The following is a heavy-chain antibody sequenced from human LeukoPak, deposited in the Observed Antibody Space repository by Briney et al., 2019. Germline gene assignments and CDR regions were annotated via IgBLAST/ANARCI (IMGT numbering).Heavy chain of an antibody. Sequence: GGSLRLSCAASGFTFSSYSMNWVRQAPGKGLEWVGRIRDKGNSYTTEYAASVKGRFTISRDDSKNSVYLQMNSLKTEDTAVYYCARVRYYYDSSGYYVNWGQGTLVTVSS. CDR3: ARVRYYYDSSGYYVN. CDR2: IRDKGNSYTT. D-gene: IGHD3-22*01. CDR1: GFTFSSYS. J-gene: IGHJ4*02. V-gene: IGHV3-72*01.